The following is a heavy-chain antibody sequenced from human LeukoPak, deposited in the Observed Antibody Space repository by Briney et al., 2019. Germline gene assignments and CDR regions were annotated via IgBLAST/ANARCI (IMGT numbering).Heavy chain of an antibody. Sequence: SVKVSCKASGGTFSSYAISWVRQAPGQGLEWMGGIIPIFGTANYAQKFQGRVTITADESTSTAYMELSGLRSDDTAVYYCARDLASSGYYWDWGQGTLVTVSS. CDR3: ARDLASSGYYWD. CDR2: IIPIFGTA. D-gene: IGHD3-22*01. CDR1: GGTFSSYA. J-gene: IGHJ4*02. V-gene: IGHV1-69*13.